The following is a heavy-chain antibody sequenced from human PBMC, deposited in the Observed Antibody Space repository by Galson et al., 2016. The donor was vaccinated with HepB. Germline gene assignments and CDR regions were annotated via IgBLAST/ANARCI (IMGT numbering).Heavy chain of an antibody. Sequence: SLRLSCAASGFPFSPYAMSWVRQPPGKGLEWVSSLSGSGDVTHHADSVKGRFTISRDNSKNTLYLQMNSLRAEDTALYYCAKSGLWGTHRSPDYWGQGTLVTASS. V-gene: IGHV3-23*01. J-gene: IGHJ4*02. CDR3: AKSGLWGTHRSPDY. CDR2: LSGSGDVT. D-gene: IGHD3-16*02. CDR1: GFPFSPYA.